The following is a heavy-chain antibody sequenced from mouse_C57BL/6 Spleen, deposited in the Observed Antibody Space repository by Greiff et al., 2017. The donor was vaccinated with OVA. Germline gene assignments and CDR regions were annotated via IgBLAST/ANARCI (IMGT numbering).Heavy chain of an antibody. CDR1: GYTFTDYY. J-gene: IGHJ4*01. CDR2: INPNNGGT. Sequence: EVQLQQSGPELVKPGASVKISCKASGYTFTDYYMNWVKQSHGKSLEWIGDINPNNGGTSYNQKFKGKATLTVDKSSSTAYMELRSLTSEDSAVYYCARGPSYDYDSYYAMDYWGQGTSVTVSS. D-gene: IGHD2-4*01. CDR3: ARGPSYDYDSYYAMDY. V-gene: IGHV1-26*01.